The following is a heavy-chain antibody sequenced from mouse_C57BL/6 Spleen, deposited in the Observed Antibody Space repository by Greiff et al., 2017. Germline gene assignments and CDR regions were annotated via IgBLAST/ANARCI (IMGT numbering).Heavy chain of an antibody. CDR3: ARRSITTVVATDV. CDR1: GYTFTSYW. D-gene: IGHD1-1*01. CDR2: IDPSDSYT. V-gene: IGHV1-50*01. J-gene: IGHJ1*03. Sequence: QVQLKQPGAELVKPGASVKLSCKASGYTFTSYWMQWVKQRPGQGLEWIGEIDPSDSYTNYNQKFKGKATLTVDTSSSTAYMQLSSLTSEDSAVYYCARRSITTVVATDVWGTGTTVTVSS.